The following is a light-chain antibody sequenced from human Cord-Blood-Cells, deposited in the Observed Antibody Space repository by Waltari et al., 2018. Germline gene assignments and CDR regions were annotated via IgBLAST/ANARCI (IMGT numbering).Light chain of an antibody. V-gene: IGKV1-39*01. CDR2: AAS. J-gene: IGKJ4*01. CDR1: QSISSY. CDR3: QQSDSTPLT. Sequence: DIQLTQSPCSLSASLGDSDTITCRASQSISSYLNWYQQKPGKAPKLLIYAASSLQSGVPSRFSGSGSGTDFTLTISSLQPEDFATYYCQQSDSTPLTFGGGTKVEIK.